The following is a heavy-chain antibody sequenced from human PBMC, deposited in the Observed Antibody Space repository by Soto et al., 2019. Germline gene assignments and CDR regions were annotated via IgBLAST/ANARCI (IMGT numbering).Heavy chain of an antibody. CDR1: GFTFSDYY. CDR2: ISDDGTSM. J-gene: IGHJ6*02. V-gene: IGHV3-11*04. Sequence: QVQLVESGGGLVKPGGSLRLSCAASGFTFSDYYMIWIRQAPGKGLEWVSYISDDGTSMQYAESVKGRFTISRDNSKTSVYLQMSSLRGDDTAVYFCATAPGGVFYYAMDVWGQGVTVTVSS. CDR3: ATAPGGVFYYAMDV. D-gene: IGHD2-8*01.